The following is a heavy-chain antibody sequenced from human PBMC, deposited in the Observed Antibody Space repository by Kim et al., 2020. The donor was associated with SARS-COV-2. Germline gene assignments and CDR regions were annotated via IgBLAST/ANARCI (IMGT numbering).Heavy chain of an antibody. Sequence: ASVKVSCKASGYIFTSYLIHWVRQAPGQRLEWMGWINADNGNTKYSQKLQGRVTITRDTSASTVYMELSSLRSQDTAGYYCAREGAGADNYYYMDGCGKG. CDR2: INADNGNT. J-gene: IGHJ6*03. CDR1: GYIFTSYL. V-gene: IGHV1-3*01. CDR3: AREGAGADNYYYMDG.